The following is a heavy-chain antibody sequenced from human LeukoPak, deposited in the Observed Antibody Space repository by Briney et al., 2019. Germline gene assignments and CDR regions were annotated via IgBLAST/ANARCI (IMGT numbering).Heavy chain of an antibody. D-gene: IGHD2-21*02. J-gene: IGHJ4*02. CDR1: GYTFTGYY. CDR3: ATTLENVVVTAIPLYYFDY. Sequence: ASVKVSCKASGYTFTGYYMHWVRQAPGQGLEWMGWINPNSGGTNYAQKFQGRVTMTRDTSISTAYMELSGLRSDDTAVYYCATTLENVVVTAIPLYYFDYWGQGTLVTVSS. CDR2: INPNSGGT. V-gene: IGHV1-2*02.